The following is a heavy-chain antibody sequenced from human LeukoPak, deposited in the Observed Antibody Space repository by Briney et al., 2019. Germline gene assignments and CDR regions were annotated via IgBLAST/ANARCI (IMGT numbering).Heavy chain of an antibody. CDR1: GGSIGTYY. V-gene: IGHV4-59*01. J-gene: IGHJ4*02. CDR3: ARNLYDSSGSMGIYTFDL. Sequence: PSETLSLTCTVSGGSIGTYYWSWIRQPPGKGLEWIGYIYYSGSTDCNPSLRSRVTISVDTSKNQFSLKLRSVTAADAAVYYCARNLYDSSGSMGIYTFDLWGQGTLVTVSS. CDR2: IYYSGST. D-gene: IGHD3-22*01.